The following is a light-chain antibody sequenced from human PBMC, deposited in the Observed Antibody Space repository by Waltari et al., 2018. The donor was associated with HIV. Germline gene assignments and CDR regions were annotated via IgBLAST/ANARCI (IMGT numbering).Light chain of an antibody. J-gene: IGLJ3*02. V-gene: IGLV1-47*01. CDR2: RND. CDR3: AAWDDSLSGRV. CDR1: SSNIGSNY. Sequence: QSVLTQPPSASGTPGQRVTISCSGSSSNIGSNYVYWYPQLPGTTPTLLIYRNDQRPSGVPDRFSGYKSGPSASLAISGLRSEDEADYYCAAWDDSLSGRVFGGGTKLTVL.